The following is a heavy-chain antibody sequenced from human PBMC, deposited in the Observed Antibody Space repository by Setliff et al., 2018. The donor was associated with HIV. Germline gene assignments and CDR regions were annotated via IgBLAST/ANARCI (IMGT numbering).Heavy chain of an antibody. CDR2: IYASGKT. D-gene: IGHD4-17*01. Sequence: SETLSLTCNVSGDSLNTYYCSWIRQSGGKGLEWIGRIYASGKTTFNPSLKSRVRMSVDTSKNQFSLRLSSLTAADTAVFYCARLDYGGNSGTLAFHIWGQGKLVTVS. CDR3: ARLDYGGNSGTLAFHI. J-gene: IGHJ3*02. V-gene: IGHV4-4*07. CDR1: GDSLNTYY.